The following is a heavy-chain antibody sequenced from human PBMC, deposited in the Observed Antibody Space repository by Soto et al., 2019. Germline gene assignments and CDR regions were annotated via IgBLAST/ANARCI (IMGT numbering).Heavy chain of an antibody. D-gene: IGHD2-21*02. CDR2: IYWADDK. V-gene: IGHV2-5*02. J-gene: IGHJ6*02. Sequence: QITLKESGPTLVKPTQTLTLTCTFSGFSLSTTGVGLGWIRQPPGKALEWLALIYWADDKRYNPSLNSKLTITQQPAQHEVVLAMTNMGPVHTSPYYCVHCRCGGYCLLSYTTHSYYRLDVWVQGTTVTVSS. CDR1: GFSLSTTGVG. CDR3: VHCRCGGYCLLSYTTHSYYRLDV.